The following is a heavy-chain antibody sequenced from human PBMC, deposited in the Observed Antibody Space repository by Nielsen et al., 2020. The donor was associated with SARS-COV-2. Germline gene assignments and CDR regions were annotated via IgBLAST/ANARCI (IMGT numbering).Heavy chain of an antibody. V-gene: IGHV1-69*13. CDR3: ARSPLGGSYFYFDY. Sequence: SVKVSCKASGGTFISYAISWVRQAPGQGLEWMGGIIPIFGTANYAQKFQGRVTITADESTSTAYMELSSLRSEDTAVYYCARSPLGGSYFYFDYWGQGTLVTVSS. CDR1: GGTFISYA. CDR2: IIPIFGTA. J-gene: IGHJ4*02. D-gene: IGHD1-26*01.